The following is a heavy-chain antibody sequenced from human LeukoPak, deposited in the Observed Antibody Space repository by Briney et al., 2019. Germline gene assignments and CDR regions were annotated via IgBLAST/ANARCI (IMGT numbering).Heavy chain of an antibody. CDR3: ARDKSRYDSRSDY. J-gene: IGHJ4*02. CDR2: ISAYNGNT. CDR1: GCTFTSYG. V-gene: IGHV1-18*01. D-gene: IGHD3-22*01. Sequence: VKVSCKASGCTFTSYGMSWVRRAPGQGVGWMGWISAYNGNTNYAQKLQGTVTMTTDTSTSTAYMELRSLRSDDTAVYYCARDKSRYDSRSDYWGQGTLVTVSS.